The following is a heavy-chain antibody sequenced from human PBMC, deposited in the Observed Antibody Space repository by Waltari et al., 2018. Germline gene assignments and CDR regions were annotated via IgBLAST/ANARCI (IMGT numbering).Heavy chain of an antibody. J-gene: IGHJ4*02. D-gene: IGHD5-18*01. V-gene: IGHV3-23*04. Sequence: EQLVASGGGVVQPGRSLRLACAASGFTFRTYAMSWVRQAPGKGLEWVSSISASGGNTYYADSVKGRFTISRDNMKNTINLQMNSLRAEDTAVYFCAKGDTGRSAPSDYWGQGTLVTVSS. CDR2: ISASGGNT. CDR1: GFTFRTYA. CDR3: AKGDTGRSAPSDY.